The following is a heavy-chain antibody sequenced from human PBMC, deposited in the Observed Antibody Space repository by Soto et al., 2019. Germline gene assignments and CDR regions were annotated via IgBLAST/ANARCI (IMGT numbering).Heavy chain of an antibody. CDR1: GGTFSSYT. Sequence: GASVKVSCKASGGTFSSYTISWVRQAPGQGLEWMGRIIPILGIANYAQKFQGRVTITADKSTSTAYMELSSLRSEDTAVYYCARHPRLPVTNYGMDVWGQGTTVTVSS. D-gene: IGHD5-18*01. J-gene: IGHJ6*02. V-gene: IGHV1-69*02. CDR3: ARHPRLPVTNYGMDV. CDR2: IIPILGIA.